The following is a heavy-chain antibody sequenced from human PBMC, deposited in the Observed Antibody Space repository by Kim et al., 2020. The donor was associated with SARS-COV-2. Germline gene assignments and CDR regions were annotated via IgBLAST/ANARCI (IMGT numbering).Heavy chain of an antibody. J-gene: IGHJ5*02. Sequence: GGSLRLSCAASGFTFSKNWMTWVRQAPGKGLEWVASTKSDGSEKHYVDSVKGRFTISRDNPKNSLYLEMNSLRAEDTAVYSCAWGKSAAAWGQGTLVIVSS. CDR2: TKSDGSEK. V-gene: IGHV3-7*01. CDR1: GFTFSKNW. CDR3: AWGKSAAA. D-gene: IGHD6-13*01.